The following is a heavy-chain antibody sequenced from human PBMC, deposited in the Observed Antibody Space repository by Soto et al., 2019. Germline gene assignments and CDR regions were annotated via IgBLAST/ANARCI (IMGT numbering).Heavy chain of an antibody. CDR3: ARDYYCEFDS. V-gene: IGHV3-48*01. CDR1: GFNFRDYS. D-gene: IGHD3-22*01. CDR2: ITSGSRII. J-gene: IGHJ4*02. Sequence: GGSLRLSCAASGFNFRDYSMNWVRQAPGKGLEWVSHITSGSRIIYYADSVKGRFTISRDDAKNSLYLQMNSLRVEDMAVYYCARDYYCEFDSWGQGILVTVSS.